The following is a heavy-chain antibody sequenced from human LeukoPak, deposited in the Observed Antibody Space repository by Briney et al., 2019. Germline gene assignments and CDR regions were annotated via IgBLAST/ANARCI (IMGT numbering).Heavy chain of an antibody. V-gene: IGHV6-1*01. Sequence: ASQTLSLTCAISGDSVSSNSAAWNWIRQSPSRGPEWLGRTYYRSKWYNDYAVSVKSRITINPDTSKNQFSLQLNSVTPEDAAVYYCARDRRSSGWYWFDPWGQGTLVTVSS. CDR2: TYYRSKWYN. J-gene: IGHJ5*02. CDR1: GDSVSSNSAA. CDR3: ARDRRSSGWYWFDP. D-gene: IGHD6-19*01.